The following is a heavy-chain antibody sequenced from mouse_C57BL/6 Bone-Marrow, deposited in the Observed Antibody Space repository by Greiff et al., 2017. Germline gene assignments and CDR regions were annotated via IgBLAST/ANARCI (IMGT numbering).Heavy chain of an antibody. V-gene: IGHV6-3*01. Sequence: EVMLVESGGGLVQPGGSMKLSCVASGFTFSNYWMNWVRQSPEKGLEWVAQIRLKSDNYATHYAESVKGRFTISRDDSKSSVYLQMNNLRAEDTGIYYCTGPFYGYDGYAMDYWGQGTSVTVSS. CDR2: IRLKSDNYAT. J-gene: IGHJ4*01. D-gene: IGHD2-2*01. CDR3: TGPFYGYDGYAMDY. CDR1: GFTFSNYW.